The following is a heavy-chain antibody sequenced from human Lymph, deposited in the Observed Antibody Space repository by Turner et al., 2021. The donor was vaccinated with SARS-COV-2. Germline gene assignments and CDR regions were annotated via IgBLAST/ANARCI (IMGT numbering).Heavy chain of an antibody. V-gene: IGHV1-69*01. CDR2: IVPIFGTT. J-gene: IGHJ4*02. Sequence: QVQLVQSGAEVTRPGFLVKVSCKASGGTFSSYAISWVRQAPGQGLEWMGGIVPIFGTTNYAQKFQGRVTITADESTSTSYMELSSLKSADTAVYYCARNLGYDSSGFYYDYWGQGSLVTVSS. D-gene: IGHD3-22*01. CDR1: GGTFSSYA. CDR3: ARNLGYDSSGFYYDY.